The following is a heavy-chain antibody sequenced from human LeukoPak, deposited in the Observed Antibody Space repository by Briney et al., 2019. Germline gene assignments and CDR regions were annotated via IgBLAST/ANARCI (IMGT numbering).Heavy chain of an antibody. V-gene: IGHV1-8*01. Sequence: GASVKVSCKASEYTFTSYDINWVRQTTGQGLEWMGWMNPNSGNTGYAQKFQGRVTMTRNTSISTAYMELSSLRSEDTAVYYCARASHYYYYYYMDVWGKGTTVTVSS. CDR1: EYTFTSYD. CDR3: ARASHYYYYYYMDV. CDR2: MNPNSGNT. J-gene: IGHJ6*03. D-gene: IGHD6-6*01.